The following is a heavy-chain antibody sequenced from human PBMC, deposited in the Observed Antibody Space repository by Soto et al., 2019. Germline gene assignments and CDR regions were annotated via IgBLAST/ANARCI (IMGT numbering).Heavy chain of an antibody. J-gene: IGHJ5*02. D-gene: IGHD3-22*01. CDR2: ISGSGGNT. CDR1: VFTFSRYV. V-gene: IGHV3-23*01. Sequence: PWWSLRLSCAASVFTFSRYVMSWCRQAPGKGLEWVSAISGSGGNTYYADSVKGRFTISRDNSKNTLFLQMNSLRAEDTALYFCAKEMGDYYDSSGSWFDPWGQGTLVTVSS. CDR3: AKEMGDYYDSSGSWFDP.